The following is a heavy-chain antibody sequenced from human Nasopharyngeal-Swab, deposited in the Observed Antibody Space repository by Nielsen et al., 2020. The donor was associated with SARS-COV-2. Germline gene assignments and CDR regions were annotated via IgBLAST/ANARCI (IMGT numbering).Heavy chain of an antibody. CDR3: AKGYGRPAPSTYFDN. J-gene: IGHJ4*02. V-gene: IGHV3-30-3*01. D-gene: IGHD2-8*01. Sequence: GGSLRLSCAASGFTFSNYAMHWVRQAPGKGLEWVAVISYDGSNRYYADSVKGRFTISRDNSKNTLYLQMNSLRAEDTAVYYCAKGYGRPAPSTYFDNWGQGTLVTVSS. CDR2: ISYDGSNR. CDR1: GFTFSNYA.